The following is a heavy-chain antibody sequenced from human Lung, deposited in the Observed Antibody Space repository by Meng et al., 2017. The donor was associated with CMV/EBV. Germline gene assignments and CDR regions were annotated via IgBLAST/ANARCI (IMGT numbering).Heavy chain of an antibody. CDR3: ARDRRETYYYDFWSGYYPYYYYYGMDV. V-gene: IGHV3-48*03. CDR1: GFTFSSYE. D-gene: IGHD3-3*01. CDR2: ISSSGSTI. J-gene: IGHJ6*01. Sequence: SXKISXAASGFTFSSYEMNWVRQAPGKGLEWVSYISSSGSTIYYADSVKGRFTISRDNAKNSLYLQMNSLRAEDTAVYYCARDRRETYYYDFWSGYYPYYYYYGMDVWGQGNXVTGAS.